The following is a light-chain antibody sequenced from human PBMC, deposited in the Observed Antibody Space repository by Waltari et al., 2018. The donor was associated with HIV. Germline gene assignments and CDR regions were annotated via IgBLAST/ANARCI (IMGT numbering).Light chain of an antibody. CDR3: QQYHNTPFT. CDR1: QTIDNNY. Sequence: EIVLPQSPGTLSLSPGERATIPCKASQTIDNNYLVCNKHKPGQSPRLLIYGASNRATGIPDRFFGGGSETDFTLTISRLEPEDFAVYYCQQYHNTPFTFGQGTRLEIK. J-gene: IGKJ5*01. V-gene: IGKV3-20*01. CDR2: GAS.